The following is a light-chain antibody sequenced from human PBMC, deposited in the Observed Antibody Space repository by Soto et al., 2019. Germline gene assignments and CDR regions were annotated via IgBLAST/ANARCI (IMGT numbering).Light chain of an antibody. CDR1: QSVSIN. CDR3: QPYDSWPLT. J-gene: IGKJ4*01. Sequence: EIVMTQSPATLSVSPVDRSTLSFRASQSVSINLAWYQQKPGQPPRLLMYGAFTRATGITARFSGSASGTEFNINISRLQSEDFAVYYCQPYDSWPLTVGGGTKVEIK. V-gene: IGKV3-15*01. CDR2: GAF.